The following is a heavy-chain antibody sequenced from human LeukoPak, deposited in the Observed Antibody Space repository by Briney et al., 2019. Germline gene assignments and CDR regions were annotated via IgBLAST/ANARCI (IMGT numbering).Heavy chain of an antibody. CDR2: ISSSSTNI. CDR3: ARDRELWSGEGGMDV. Sequence: GGSLRLSCAASGLTFSSYSMNWVRQAPGKGLEWVSYISSSSTNIYYADSVKGRFTISRDNAKNSLYLQMNSLRAEDTAVYYCARDRELWSGEGGMDVWGKGTTVTVSS. D-gene: IGHD3-10*01. J-gene: IGHJ6*03. CDR1: GLTFSSYS. V-gene: IGHV3-48*01.